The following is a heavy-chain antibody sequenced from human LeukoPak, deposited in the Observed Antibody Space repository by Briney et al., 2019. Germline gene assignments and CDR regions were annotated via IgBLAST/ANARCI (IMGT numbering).Heavy chain of an antibody. CDR3: AAVRRYFDWPIDLISWFDP. CDR1: GFTFTSSA. V-gene: IGHV1-58*02. CDR2: IVVGSGNT. J-gene: IGHJ5*02. D-gene: IGHD3-9*01. Sequence: GASVKVSCKASGFTFTSSAMQWVRQARGQRLEWIGWIVVGSGNTNYAQKFQERVTITRDMSTSTAYMELSSLRSEDTAVYYCAAVRRYFDWPIDLISWFDPWGQGTLVTVSS.